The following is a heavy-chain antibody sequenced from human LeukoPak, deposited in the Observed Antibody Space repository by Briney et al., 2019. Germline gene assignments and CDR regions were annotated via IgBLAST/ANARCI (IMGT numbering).Heavy chain of an antibody. CDR3: ATSYGDHTYYFDY. CDR1: GGSISSYY. D-gene: IGHD4-17*01. CDR2: IYYSGST. Sequence: NPSETLSLTCTVSGGSISSYYWSWIRQPPGKGLEWIGYIYYSGSTNYNPSLKSRVTISVDKSKNQFSLKLSSVTAADTAVYYCATSYGDHTYYFDYWGQGTLVTVSS. V-gene: IGHV4-59*12. J-gene: IGHJ4*02.